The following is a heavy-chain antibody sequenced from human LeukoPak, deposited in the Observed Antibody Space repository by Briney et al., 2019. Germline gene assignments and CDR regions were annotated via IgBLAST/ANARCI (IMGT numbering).Heavy chain of an antibody. CDR2: ISGSGGST. Sequence: GGSLRLSCAASGFAFSSYAMSWVRQAPGKGLEWVSAISGSGGSTYYADSVKGRFTISRDNSKNTLYLQMNSLRAEDTAVYYCAKDQYDSSIFDYWGQGTLVTVSS. CDR1: GFAFSSYA. D-gene: IGHD3-22*01. V-gene: IGHV3-23*01. CDR3: AKDQYDSSIFDY. J-gene: IGHJ4*02.